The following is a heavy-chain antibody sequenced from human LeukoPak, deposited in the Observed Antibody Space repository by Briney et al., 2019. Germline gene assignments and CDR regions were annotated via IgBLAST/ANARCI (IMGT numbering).Heavy chain of an antibody. CDR2: IYYSGST. J-gene: IGHJ3*02. CDR3: AREGVTMIVSPGAFDI. CDR1: GGSFSGYY. D-gene: IGHD3-22*01. V-gene: IGHV4-59*01. Sequence: SETLSLTCAVYGGSFSGYYWSWIRQPPGKGLEWIGYIYYSGSTNYSPSLKSRVTISVDTSKNQFSLKLSSVTAADAAVYYCAREGVTMIVSPGAFDIWGQGTMVTVSS.